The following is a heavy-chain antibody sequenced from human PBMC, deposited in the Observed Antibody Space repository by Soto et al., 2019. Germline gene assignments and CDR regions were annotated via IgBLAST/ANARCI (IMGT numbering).Heavy chain of an antibody. D-gene: IGHD3-22*01. CDR1: GFPFSSYS. Sequence: GSLRLSCGASGFPFSSYSMNWVRQAPGKGLEWVSSISSSSSYIYYADSVKGRFTISRDNAKNSLYLQMNSLRAEDTAVYYCESLSYYYDSSCYYREAFDVRVQ. CDR3: ESLSYYYDSSCYYREAFDV. V-gene: IGHV3-21*01. J-gene: IGHJ3*01. CDR2: ISSSSSYI.